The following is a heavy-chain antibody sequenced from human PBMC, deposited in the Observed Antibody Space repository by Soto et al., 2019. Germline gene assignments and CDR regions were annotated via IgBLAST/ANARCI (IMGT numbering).Heavy chain of an antibody. Sequence: GASVKVSCKASGYTFTGYYMHWVRQAPGQGLEWMGWINPNSGGTNYAQKFQGWVTVTRDTSISTAYMELSRLRSDDTAVYYCARVRGYCSSTSCYNPRGPDNYGMDVWGQGTTVTVS. D-gene: IGHD2-2*03. CDR2: INPNSGGT. J-gene: IGHJ6*02. CDR3: ARVRGYCSSTSCYNPRGPDNYGMDV. CDR1: GYTFTGYY. V-gene: IGHV1-2*04.